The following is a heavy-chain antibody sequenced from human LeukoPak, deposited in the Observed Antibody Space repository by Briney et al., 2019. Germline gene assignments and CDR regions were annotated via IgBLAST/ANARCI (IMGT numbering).Heavy chain of an antibody. D-gene: IGHD5-18*01. CDR3: ARDQGSYGHYYFDY. V-gene: IGHV1-18*01. Sequence: GASVKVSCKASGYTFTSYGISWVRRAPGQGLEWMGWISAYNGNTNYAQKLQGRVTMTTDTSTSTAYMELRSLRSDDTAVYYCARDQGSYGHYYFDYWGQGTLVTVSS. J-gene: IGHJ4*02. CDR2: ISAYNGNT. CDR1: GYTFTSYG.